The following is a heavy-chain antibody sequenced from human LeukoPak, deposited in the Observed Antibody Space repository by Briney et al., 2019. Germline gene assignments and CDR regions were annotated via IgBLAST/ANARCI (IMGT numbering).Heavy chain of an antibody. J-gene: IGHJ5*02. CDR3: ARGTTIVGATRGNWFDP. D-gene: IGHD1-26*01. Sequence: PSETLSLTCTVSGGSISSYYWSWIRQPAGKGLEWIGRIYTSGSTNYNPSLKSRVTMSVDTSKNQFSLKLSSVTAADTAAYYCARGTTIVGATRGNWFDPWGQGTLVTVSS. V-gene: IGHV4-4*07. CDR2: IYTSGST. CDR1: GGSISSYY.